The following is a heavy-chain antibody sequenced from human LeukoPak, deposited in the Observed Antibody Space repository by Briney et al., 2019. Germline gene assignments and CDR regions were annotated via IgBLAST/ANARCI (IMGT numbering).Heavy chain of an antibody. CDR2: ISSTSGTI. CDR1: GFTFRNYW. V-gene: IGHV3-48*04. J-gene: IGHJ3*02. D-gene: IGHD2-2*01. Sequence: PGGSLRLSCAASGFTFRNYWMAWVRQAPGKGLEWVSYISSTSGTIYYADSMKGRFTISRDNAKNSLYLQMNGLRAEDTAVYYCARELVVPAAISSYDAFDIWGQGTMVTVSS. CDR3: ARELVVPAAISSYDAFDI.